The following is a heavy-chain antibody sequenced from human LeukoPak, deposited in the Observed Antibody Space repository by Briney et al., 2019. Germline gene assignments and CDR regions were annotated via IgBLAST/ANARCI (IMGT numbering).Heavy chain of an antibody. J-gene: IGHJ4*02. D-gene: IGHD4-17*01. Sequence: GGSVRLSCAASGFTFDDYAMHWVRQAPGKGLEWVSGISWNSGSIGYADSVKGRFTISRDNAKNSLYLQMSSLRAEDTALYYCAKGLGATVTVFDYWGQGTLVTVSS. CDR3: AKGLGATVTVFDY. CDR1: GFTFDDYA. CDR2: ISWNSGSI. V-gene: IGHV3-9*01.